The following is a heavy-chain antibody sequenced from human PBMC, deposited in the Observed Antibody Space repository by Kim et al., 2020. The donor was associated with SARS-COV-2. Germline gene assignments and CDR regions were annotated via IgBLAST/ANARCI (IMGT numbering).Heavy chain of an antibody. Sequence: SETLSLTCAVYGGSFSGYYWSWIRQPPGKGLEWIGEINHSGSTNYNPSLKSRVTISVDTSKNQFSLKLSSVTAADTAVYYCARGKLNLSFWFDPWGQGTLVTVSS. J-gene: IGHJ5*02. CDR2: INHSGST. D-gene: IGHD2-15*01. V-gene: IGHV4-34*01. CDR1: GGSFSGYY. CDR3: ARGKLNLSFWFDP.